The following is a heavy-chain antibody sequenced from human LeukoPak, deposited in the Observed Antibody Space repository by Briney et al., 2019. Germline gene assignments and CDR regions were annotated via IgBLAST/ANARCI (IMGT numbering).Heavy chain of an antibody. CDR2: ISYDGSIE. J-gene: IGHJ4*02. CDR3: AGRGSCSTTTCRYLDY. CDR1: GFTFSTYT. D-gene: IGHD2-2*01. Sequence: PGGSLRLSCAASGFTFSTYTMHWVRQAPGKGLEWVAVISYDGSIEYYADSVRGRFTISRDNSKNTLYLQMNSLKTEDTAVYYCAGRGSCSTTTCRYLDYWGQGTLVTVSS. V-gene: IGHV3-30-3*01.